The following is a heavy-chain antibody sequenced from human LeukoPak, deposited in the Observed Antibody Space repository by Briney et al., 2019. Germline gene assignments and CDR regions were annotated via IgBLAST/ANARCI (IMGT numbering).Heavy chain of an antibody. D-gene: IGHD2-2*02. CDR1: GFTFSSYA. CDR2: ISSNGGST. CDR3: ARDSAHCSSTSCYTALDY. Sequence: PGGSLRLSCAASGFTFSSYAMHWVRQAPGKGLEYASAISSNGGSTYYANSVKGRFTISRDNSKNTLYLQMGSLRAEDMAVYYCARDSAHCSSTSCYTALDYWGQGTLVTVSS. J-gene: IGHJ4*02. V-gene: IGHV3-64*01.